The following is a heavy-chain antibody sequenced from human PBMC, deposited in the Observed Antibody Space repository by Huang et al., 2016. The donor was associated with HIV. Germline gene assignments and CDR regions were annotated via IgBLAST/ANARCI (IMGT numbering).Heavy chain of an antibody. D-gene: IGHD7-27*01. CDR1: GFSLNHKGEG. V-gene: IGHV2-5*02. Sequence: ITLKESGPTVIKPTQTLPLTSSFSGFSLNHKGEGVGWIRQPPGKALAWLVLIYWDDDKRVTPSLKNRITSTKDTSKNQVGFTMTNLDPMDTGTYYCAHIGRLGNYYMDVWGNGTTVTVSS. CDR3: AHIGRLGNYYMDV. J-gene: IGHJ6*03. CDR2: IYWDDDK.